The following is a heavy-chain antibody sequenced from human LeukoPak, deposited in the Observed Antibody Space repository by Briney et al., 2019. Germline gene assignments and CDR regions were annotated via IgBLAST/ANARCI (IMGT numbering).Heavy chain of an antibody. CDR2: IYSGGST. D-gene: IGHD6-13*01. Sequence: GGSLRLSCAASGFTVSSNYMSWVRQAPGKGLEWVSVIYSGGSTYYADSVKGRFTISRDNSKNTLYLQMNSLRAEDTAVYYCARGVVFIAAAGGCYFDYWGQGTLVTVSS. V-gene: IGHV3-53*01. CDR1: GFTVSSNY. J-gene: IGHJ4*02. CDR3: ARGVVFIAAAGGCYFDY.